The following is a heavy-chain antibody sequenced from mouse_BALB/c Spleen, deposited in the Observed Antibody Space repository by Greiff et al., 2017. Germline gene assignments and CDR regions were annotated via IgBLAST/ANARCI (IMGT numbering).Heavy chain of an antibody. CDR2: ISTYYGDA. D-gene: IGHD1-1*01. CDR1: GYTFTDYA. Sequence: VQGVESGAELVRPGVSVKISCKGSGYTFTDYAMHWVKQSHAKSLEWIGVISTYYGDASYNQKFKGKATMTVDKSSSTAYMELARLTSEDSAIYYCARVYGGYFDYWGQGTTLTVSS. CDR3: ARVYGGYFDY. V-gene: IGHV1S137*01. J-gene: IGHJ2*01.